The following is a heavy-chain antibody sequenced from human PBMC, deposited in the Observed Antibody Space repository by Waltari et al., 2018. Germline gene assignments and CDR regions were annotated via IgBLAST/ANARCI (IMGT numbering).Heavy chain of an antibody. CDR1: GFRFSDYP. Sequence: QLQLVESGGGVVPPGGSLRLFCSGSGFRFSDYPPHWVRQSPGRGLEWVAVISYDGTQKYFADSVRGRFTISRDNSKNIFYLQMDSLRNDDTGVYYCTRDEGFYYYYGLDVWGQGTTVNVSS. V-gene: IGHV3-30-3*01. J-gene: IGHJ6*02. CDR2: ISYDGTQK. CDR3: TRDEGFYYYYGLDV.